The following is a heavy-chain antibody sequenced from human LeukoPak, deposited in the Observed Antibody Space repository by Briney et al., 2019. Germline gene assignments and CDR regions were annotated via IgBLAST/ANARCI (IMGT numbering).Heavy chain of an antibody. D-gene: IGHD2-2*01. V-gene: IGHV3-48*03. J-gene: IGHJ6*02. CDR2: ISSSGSTI. Sequence: QPGGSLRLSCAASGFTFSSYEMNWVRQAPGKGLEWASYISSSGSTIYYADSVKGRFTISRDNAKNSLYLQMNSLRAEDTAVYYCAREKYQRSTSFYYYYGMDVWGQGTTVTVSS. CDR1: GFTFSSYE. CDR3: AREKYQRSTSFYYYYGMDV.